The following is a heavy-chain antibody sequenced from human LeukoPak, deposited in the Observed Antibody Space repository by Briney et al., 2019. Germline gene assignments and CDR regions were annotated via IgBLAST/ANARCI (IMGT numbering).Heavy chain of an antibody. J-gene: IGHJ4*02. Sequence: TGGSLRLSCAASGFPFSSYAMSWVRQAPGKGLEWVSAISGSGGSTYYADSVKGRFTISRDNSKNTLYLQMNSLRAEDTAVYYCAKDLNDRGYSYGSDYWGQGTLVTVSS. CDR1: GFPFSSYA. CDR3: AKDLNDRGYSYGSDY. V-gene: IGHV3-23*01. D-gene: IGHD5-18*01. CDR2: ISGSGGST.